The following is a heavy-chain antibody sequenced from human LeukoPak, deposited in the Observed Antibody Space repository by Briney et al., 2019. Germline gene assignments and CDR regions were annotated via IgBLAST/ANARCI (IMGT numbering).Heavy chain of an antibody. CDR1: GFTFSSYG. V-gene: IGHV3-30*18. D-gene: IGHD3-10*01. CDR3: AKDGWFYYYYYMDV. Sequence: GGSLRLSCAASGFTFSSYGMHWVRQAPGKGLEWVAVISYDGSNKYYADSVKGRFTISRDNSKTTLYLQMNSLRAEDTAVYYCAKDGWFYYYYYMDVWGKGTTVTVSS. J-gene: IGHJ6*03. CDR2: ISYDGSNK.